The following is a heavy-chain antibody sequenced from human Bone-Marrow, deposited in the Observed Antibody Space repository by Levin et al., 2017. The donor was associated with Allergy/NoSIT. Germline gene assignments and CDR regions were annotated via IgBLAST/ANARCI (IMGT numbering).Heavy chain of an antibody. CDR2: IIPILGIA. CDR1: GGTFSSYT. J-gene: IGHJ4*02. CDR3: ARVFSGYDYWGYFDY. V-gene: IGHV1-69*02. Sequence: ASVKVSCKASGGTFSSYTISWVRQAPGQGLEWMGRIIPILGIANYAQKFQGRVTITADKSTSTAYMELSSLRSEDTAVYYCARVFSGYDYWGYFDYWGQGTLVTVSS. D-gene: IGHD5-12*01.